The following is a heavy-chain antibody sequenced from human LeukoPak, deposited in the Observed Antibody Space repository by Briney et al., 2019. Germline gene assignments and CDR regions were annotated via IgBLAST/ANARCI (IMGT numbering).Heavy chain of an antibody. V-gene: IGHV3-64*01. CDR2: ISNNGDST. Sequence: GGSLRLSCAASGFTFSSYAMHWVRQAPGKGLEYVSAISNNGDSTYYANSVKGRFTISRDNSKNTLYLHMGRLRPEDMAVYYCASGGHFYGSGSYYNEPMDVWGKGTTVTISS. J-gene: IGHJ6*03. CDR1: GFTFSSYA. D-gene: IGHD3-10*01. CDR3: ASGGHFYGSGSYYNEPMDV.